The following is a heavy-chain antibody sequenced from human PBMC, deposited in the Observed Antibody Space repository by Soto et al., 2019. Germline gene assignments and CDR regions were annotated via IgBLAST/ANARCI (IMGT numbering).Heavy chain of an antibody. D-gene: IGHD6-13*01. Sequence: PGESLKISCKGSGYSFTSYWIGWVRQMPGKGLEWMGIIYPGDSDTRYSPFFQDQVTISADKSISTAYLQWNSLKASDTAMYYCARPRSSSRNYYGMDVWGQGTTVTVSS. CDR3: ARPRSSSRNYYGMDV. J-gene: IGHJ6*02. CDR2: IYPGDSDT. V-gene: IGHV5-51*01. CDR1: GYSFTSYW.